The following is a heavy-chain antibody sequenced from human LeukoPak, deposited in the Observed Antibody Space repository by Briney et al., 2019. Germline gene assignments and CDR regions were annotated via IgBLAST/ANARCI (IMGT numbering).Heavy chain of an antibody. V-gene: IGHV4-59*08. Sequence: SETLSLTCTVSGGSISSYYWSWIRQPPGKGLEWLGYINYTRNSNYNPSLESRITMSLDTSTNQFSLRLSSVTAADTAVYYCARRYTNSWFFDYWGQGALVTVSS. D-gene: IGHD2-2*02. J-gene: IGHJ4*02. CDR1: GGSISSYY. CDR2: INYTRNS. CDR3: ARRYTNSWFFDY.